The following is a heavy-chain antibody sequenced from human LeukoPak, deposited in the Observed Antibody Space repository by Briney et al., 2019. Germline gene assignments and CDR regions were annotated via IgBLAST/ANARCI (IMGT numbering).Heavy chain of an antibody. V-gene: IGHV1-69*05. D-gene: IGHD5-24*01. J-gene: IGHJ3*02. Sequence: ASVQVSFQASGGTFSSYAISWVRPAPGQGLEWMGGIIPIFGTANYAQKFQGRVTITTDESTSTAYMELSSLRSEDTAVYYCAREEMATIGDAFDIWGQGTMVTVSS. CDR2: IIPIFGTA. CDR3: AREEMATIGDAFDI. CDR1: GGTFSSYA.